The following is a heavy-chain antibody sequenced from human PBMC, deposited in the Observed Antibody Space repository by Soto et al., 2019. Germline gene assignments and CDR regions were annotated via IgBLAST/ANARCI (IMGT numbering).Heavy chain of an antibody. J-gene: IGHJ6*02. CDR2: ISYDGSNK. V-gene: IGHV3-30-3*01. CDR1: GFTFSSYA. Sequence: QVQLVESGGGVVQPGRSLRLSCAASGFTFSSYAIHWVRQAPGKGLEWVAVISYDGSNKYYADSVKGRFTISRDNSKNTLYLQMNSLRAEDMAVYYCARDRLYGAYVGFYYGMDVWGQGTTVTVSS. D-gene: IGHD4-17*01. CDR3: ARDRLYGAYVGFYYGMDV.